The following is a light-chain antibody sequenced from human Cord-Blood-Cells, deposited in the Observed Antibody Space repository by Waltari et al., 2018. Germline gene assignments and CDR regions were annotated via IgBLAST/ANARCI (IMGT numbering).Light chain of an antibody. CDR3: SSYTSSSTLV. CDR1: SSDVGGYTH. J-gene: IGLJ1*01. Sequence: QSALTQPASVSGSPGQSITIPCTGPSSDVGGYTHVSWYQQHPGKAPKLMIYEVSNRPSGVSNRFSGSKSGNTASLTISGLQAEDEADYYCSSYTSSSTLVFGTGTKVTVL. CDR2: EVS. V-gene: IGLV2-14*01.